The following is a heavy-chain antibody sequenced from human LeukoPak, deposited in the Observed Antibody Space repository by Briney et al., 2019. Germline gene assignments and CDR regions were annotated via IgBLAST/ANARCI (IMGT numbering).Heavy chain of an antibody. CDR2: IYNSGST. CDR1: GGSISNYY. V-gene: IGHV4-59*01. CDR3: AREYYYGSGSAPFFDY. Sequence: SETLSLTCTVSGGSISNYYWSWIRQSPGKGLEWIGYIYNSGSTNHNPSLKSRVTISVDTSKNQFSLKLNSVTAGDTAVYYCAREYYYGSGSAPFFDYWGLGTLVTVSA. J-gene: IGHJ4*02. D-gene: IGHD3-10*01.